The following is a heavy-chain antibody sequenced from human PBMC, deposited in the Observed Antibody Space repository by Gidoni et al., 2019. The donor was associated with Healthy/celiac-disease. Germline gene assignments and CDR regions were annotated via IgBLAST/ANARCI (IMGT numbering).Heavy chain of an antibody. J-gene: IGHJ2*01. V-gene: IGHV4-61*02. Sequence: QVQLQESGPGLVKPSQTLSLTCTVSGGSISSGSYYWSWIRQPAGKGLEWIGRIYTSGSTNYNPSLKSRVTISVDTSKNQFSLKLSSVTAADTAVYYCARDSSGWYRDWYFDLWGRGTLVTVSS. D-gene: IGHD6-19*01. CDR2: IYTSGST. CDR3: ARDSSGWYRDWYFDL. CDR1: GGSISSGSYY.